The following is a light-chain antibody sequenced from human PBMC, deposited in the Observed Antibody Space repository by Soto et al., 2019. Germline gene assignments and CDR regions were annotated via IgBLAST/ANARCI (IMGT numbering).Light chain of an antibody. J-gene: IGKJ1*01. V-gene: IGKV3-15*01. CDR3: QHYGGSPPWP. Sequence: EIVMTQSPATLSVSPGERATLSCRASQSVSSNLAWYQQKPGQAPRLLSYGASTRATGFPARFSGSGSGTEFTLTISRLEPEDFAVYSCQHYGGSPPWPFGQGTKVEIK. CDR1: QSVSSN. CDR2: GAS.